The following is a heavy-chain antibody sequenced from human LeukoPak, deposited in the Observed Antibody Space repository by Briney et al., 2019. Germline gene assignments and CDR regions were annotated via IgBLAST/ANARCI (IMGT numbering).Heavy chain of an antibody. CDR2: ISGSGGST. V-gene: IGHV3-23*01. CDR1: GFTFSSYA. J-gene: IGHJ4*02. CDR3: AKARLVSGYYFDY. Sequence: GGSLRLSCAASGFTFSSYAMSWVRQAPGKGLEWVSDISGSGGSTYYADSVKGGFTISRDNSKNTLYLQMNSLRAEHTAVYYCAKARLVSGYYFDYWGQGTLVTVSS. D-gene: IGHD6-19*01.